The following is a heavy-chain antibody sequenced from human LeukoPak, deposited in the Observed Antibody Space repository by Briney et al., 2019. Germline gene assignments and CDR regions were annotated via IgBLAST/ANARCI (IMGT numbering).Heavy chain of an antibody. V-gene: IGHV3-30*02. CDR3: AKGLYSGSTSYFDY. CDR1: GFTFSSYG. D-gene: IGHD6-13*01. CDR2: IRYDGSNK. Sequence: GGSLRLSCAASGFTFSSYGMHWVRQAPGKGLEWVAFIRYDGSNKYYADSVKGRFTISRDNSKNTLYLQMNSLRAEDTAVYYCAKGLYSGSTSYFDYWGQGTLVTVSS. J-gene: IGHJ4*02.